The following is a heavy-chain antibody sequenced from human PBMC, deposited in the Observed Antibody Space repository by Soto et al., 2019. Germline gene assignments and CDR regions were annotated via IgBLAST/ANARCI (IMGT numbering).Heavy chain of an antibody. D-gene: IGHD6-25*01. CDR1: GFTFSSYG. CDR3: ARATYNFSGPYVHP. CDR2: ISYDGSNK. J-gene: IGHJ5*02. Sequence: PGVSLILSCSASGFTFSSYGMHWVLQAPGKGLEWVAVISYDGSNKYYADSVKGRFTISRDNSKNTLYLQMNSRRAEDTAVYYCARATYNFSGPYVHPSCQESLVAVS. V-gene: IGHV3-30*03.